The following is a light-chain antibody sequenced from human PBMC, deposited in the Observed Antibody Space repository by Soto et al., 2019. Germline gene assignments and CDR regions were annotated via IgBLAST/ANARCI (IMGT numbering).Light chain of an antibody. J-gene: IGKJ4*01. Sequence: DIQMTQSPSTLSASVGDRVTITCRASQSISSWLAWYQQKPGKAPKLLIYDASSLESGVPSRFSGSGSGTEFTLTISSLQPDDFATYYCQQYNSYWFTFGGGTKVDIK. CDR3: QQYNSYWFT. V-gene: IGKV1-5*01. CDR1: QSISSW. CDR2: DAS.